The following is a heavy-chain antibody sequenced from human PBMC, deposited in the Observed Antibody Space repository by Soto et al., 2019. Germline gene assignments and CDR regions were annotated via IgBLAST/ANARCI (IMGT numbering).Heavy chain of an antibody. CDR2: IYSSSGT. CDR3: AYSTAHARVDY. D-gene: IGHD4-4*01. CDR1: GFTVSSNY. Sequence: EVQLVESGGGLVQPGGSLRLSCAASGFTVSSNYMSWVRQAPGKGLEWVSIIYSSSGTYYADSVKGRFTISRDNSSNTLYLQILSLRAEDTAVYYCAYSTAHARVDYWGQGTLVTVSS. V-gene: IGHV3-66*01. J-gene: IGHJ4*02.